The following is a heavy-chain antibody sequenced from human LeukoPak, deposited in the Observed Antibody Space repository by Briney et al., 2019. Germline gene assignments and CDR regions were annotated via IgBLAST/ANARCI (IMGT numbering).Heavy chain of an antibody. CDR3: ARGGTSGYFVYDAFDI. D-gene: IGHD3-9*01. CDR1: GGSISSYY. V-gene: IGHV4-59*01. J-gene: IGHJ3*02. Sequence: PSETLSLTCTVSGGSISSYYWSWIRQPPGKGLEWIGYIYYGGSTNYNPSLKSRVTISVDTSKNQFSLKLSSVTAADTAVYYCARGGTSGYFVYDAFDIWGQGTMVTVSS. CDR2: IYYGGST.